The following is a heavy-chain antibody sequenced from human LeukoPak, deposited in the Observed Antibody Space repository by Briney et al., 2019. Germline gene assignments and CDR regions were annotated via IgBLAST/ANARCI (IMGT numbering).Heavy chain of an antibody. D-gene: IGHD1-26*01. V-gene: IGHV3-30*02. Sequence: GGSLRLSCAASGFTFSSYGIHWVRQAPGKGLEWVAFIRYDGSNKYYADSVKGRFTISRDNSKNALYLQMNSLRAEDTAVYYCAKLKGQSGNYGDSLHRSRFPFDIWGQGTMVTVSS. CDR2: IRYDGSNK. CDR1: GFTFSSYG. J-gene: IGHJ3*02. CDR3: AKLKGQSGNYGDSLHRSRFPFDI.